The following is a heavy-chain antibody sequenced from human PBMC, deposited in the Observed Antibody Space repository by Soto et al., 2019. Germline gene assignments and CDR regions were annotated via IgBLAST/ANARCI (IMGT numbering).Heavy chain of an antibody. CDR1: GFTFSSYA. Sequence: QVQLVESGGGVVQPGRSLRLSCAASGFTFSSYAMHWVRQAPGKGLEWVAVISYDGSNKYYADSVKGRFTISRDNSKNTLYLQMNSLRAEDTAVYYCARAVDGYCISTSCPPYGMDVWGQGTTVTVSS. J-gene: IGHJ6*02. CDR2: ISYDGSNK. V-gene: IGHV3-30-3*01. CDR3: ARAVDGYCISTSCPPYGMDV. D-gene: IGHD2-2*03.